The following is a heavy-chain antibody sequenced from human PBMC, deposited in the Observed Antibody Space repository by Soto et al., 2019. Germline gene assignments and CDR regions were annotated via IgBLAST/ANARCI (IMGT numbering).Heavy chain of an antibody. D-gene: IGHD6-19*01. J-gene: IGHJ6*03. CDR2: ISGSGGST. CDR3: AKLTAVAAYFDYYYYLDV. CDR1: GFTFSSYP. Sequence: PGGSLRLSCAASGFTFSSYPMSWVRQAPGKGLEWVSAISGSGGSTYYADSVKGRFTISRDNSKNTLYLQMNSLRAEDTAVYYCAKLTAVAAYFDYYYYLDVWGRGTTVTVSS. V-gene: IGHV3-23*01.